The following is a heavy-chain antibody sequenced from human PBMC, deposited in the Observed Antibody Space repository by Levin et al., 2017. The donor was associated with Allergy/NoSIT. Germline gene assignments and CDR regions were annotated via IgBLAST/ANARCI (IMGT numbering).Heavy chain of an antibody. V-gene: IGHV4-59*01. CDR1: GGSISSYY. CDR2: IYYSGST. Sequence: GSLRLSCTVSGGSISSYYWSWIRQPPGKGLEWIGYIYYSGSTNYNPSLKSRVTISVDTSKNQFSLKLSSVTAADTAVYYCARGYYYDSSGYSAGVHFDYWGQGTLVTVSS. D-gene: IGHD3-22*01. J-gene: IGHJ4*02. CDR3: ARGYYYDSSGYSAGVHFDY.